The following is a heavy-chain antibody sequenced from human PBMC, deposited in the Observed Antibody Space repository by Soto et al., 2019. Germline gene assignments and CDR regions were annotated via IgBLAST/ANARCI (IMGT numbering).Heavy chain of an antibody. Sequence: EVQLLESGGGLVQPGGSLRLSCAASGFTFSSFAMSWVRQAPGKGLEWVSAIGSRGDSTYYADSVKGRFTISRDNSRNTLYLQMYSLRAEDTAVYYCLKDLIYGYNSGRPFDSWGQGTLVTVSS. J-gene: IGHJ4*02. CDR1: GFTFSSFA. CDR2: IGSRGDST. D-gene: IGHD6-19*01. V-gene: IGHV3-23*01. CDR3: LKDLIYGYNSGRPFDS.